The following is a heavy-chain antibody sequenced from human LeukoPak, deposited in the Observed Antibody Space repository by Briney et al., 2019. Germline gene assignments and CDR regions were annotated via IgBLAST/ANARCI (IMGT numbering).Heavy chain of an antibody. CDR1: GYTFTSYG. V-gene: IGHV1-18*01. CDR3: ARIWLGIVVVPAASLTEAWFDP. Sequence: GASVKVSCKASGYTFTSYGISWVRQAPGQGFQWMGWISAYNGNTNYAQKLQGRVTMTTDTSTSTAYMELRSLRSDDTAVYYCARIWLGIVVVPAASLTEAWFDPWGQGTLVTVSS. D-gene: IGHD2-2*03. CDR2: ISAYNGNT. J-gene: IGHJ5*02.